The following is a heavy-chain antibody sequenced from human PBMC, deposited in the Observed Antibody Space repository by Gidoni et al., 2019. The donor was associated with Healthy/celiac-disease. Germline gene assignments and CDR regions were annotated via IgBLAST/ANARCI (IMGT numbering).Heavy chain of an antibody. V-gene: IGHV3-15*01. CDR2: IKSKTDGGTT. D-gene: IGHD6-6*01. CDR1: GFTFSNAW. J-gene: IGHJ4*02. Sequence: EVQLVESGGGLVKPGGSLRLSCAASGFTFSNAWMSWVRQAPGKGLEWVGRIKSKTDGGTTDYAAPVKGRFTISRDDSKNTLYLQMNSLKTEDTAVYYCTRVASKDQYSTPGIFDYWGQGTLVTVSS. CDR3: TRVASKDQYSTPGIFDY.